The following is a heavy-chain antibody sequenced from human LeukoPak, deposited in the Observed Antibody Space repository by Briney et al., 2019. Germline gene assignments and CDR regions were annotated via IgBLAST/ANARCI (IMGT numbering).Heavy chain of an antibody. V-gene: IGHV3-13*04. J-gene: IGHJ4*02. CDR1: GFTFSSYD. D-gene: IGHD6-19*01. CDR2: IGTAGDT. CDR3: ARGWYNSGYYCDY. Sequence: GGSLRLSCAASGFTFSSYDMHWVRQATGKGLEWVSAIGTAGDTYYPGSVKGRFTISRDNAKNSLYLQMNSLRAEDTAVYYCARGWYNSGYYCDYWGQGTLVTVSS.